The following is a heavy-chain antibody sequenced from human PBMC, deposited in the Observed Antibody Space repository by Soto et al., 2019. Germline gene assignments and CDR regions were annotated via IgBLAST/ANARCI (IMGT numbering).Heavy chain of an antibody. V-gene: IGHV3-7*01. CDR3: AKDLSSSGWYYFDY. D-gene: IGHD6-19*01. CDR1: GFTFSSYW. CDR2: IKQDGSEK. Sequence: GGSLRLACAASGFTFSSYWMSWVRQAPGKGLEWVANIKQDGSEKYYVDSVKGRFTISRDNAKNSLYLQMNSLRAEDTAVYYCAKDLSSSGWYYFDYWGQGTLVTVSS. J-gene: IGHJ4*02.